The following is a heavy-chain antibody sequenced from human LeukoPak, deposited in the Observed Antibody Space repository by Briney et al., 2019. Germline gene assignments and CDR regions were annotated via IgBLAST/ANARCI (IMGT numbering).Heavy chain of an antibody. CDR2: ISPSGGST. CDR1: GYTFTSYY. CDR3: ARADIVVVPAAYYGMDV. J-gene: IGHJ6*02. Sequence: GASVKVSCKASGYTFTSYYMHWVRQAPGQGLEWMGIISPSGGSTSYAQKFQGRVTMTRDTSTSTAYMELRSLRSDDTAVYYCARADIVVVPAAYYGMDVWGQGTTVTVSS. D-gene: IGHD2-2*01. V-gene: IGHV1-46*01.